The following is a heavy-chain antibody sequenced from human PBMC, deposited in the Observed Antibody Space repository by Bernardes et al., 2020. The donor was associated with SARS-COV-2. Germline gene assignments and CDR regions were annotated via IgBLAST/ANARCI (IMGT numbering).Heavy chain of an antibody. CDR3: ARVVTIGTGGLRY. CDR1: GFTFSSHW. V-gene: IGHV3-74*01. CDR2: ISSEGSST. D-gene: IGHD5-12*01. Sequence: GGSLRLSCGASGFTFSSHWMHWVRQAPGKGLVWVARISSEGSSTNYADFAKGRFTISRDNAKNTLYLQMNSLRAEDTALYYCARVVTIGTGGLRYWGQGTLVTVSS. J-gene: IGHJ4*02.